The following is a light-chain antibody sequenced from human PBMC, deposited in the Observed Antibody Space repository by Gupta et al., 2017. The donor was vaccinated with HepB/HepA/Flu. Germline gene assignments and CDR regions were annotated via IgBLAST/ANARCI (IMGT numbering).Light chain of an antibody. CDR3: CSYVDTTTFVI. V-gene: IGLV2-23*02. CDR2: KVD. J-gene: IGLJ2*01. CDR1: SSDVGSHNL. Sequence: QSALTQAASGAGSPRQAITISCTGTSSDVGSHNLVSWYQQHPVEAPNLIMYKVDKRPSWVSSRFSGSRSGNTASLTISGRQAEDEADYYCCSYVDTTTFVIFGGGTKLTVL.